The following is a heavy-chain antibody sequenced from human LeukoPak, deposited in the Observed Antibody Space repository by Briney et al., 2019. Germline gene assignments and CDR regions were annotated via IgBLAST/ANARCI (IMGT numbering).Heavy chain of an antibody. CDR2: IYYSGST. CDR1: GGSISSYY. CDR3: ARVSIAVAGPDAFDI. V-gene: IGHV4-59*01. Sequence: SETLSLTCTVSGGSISSYYWSWIRQPPGKGLEWIGYIYYSGSTNYNPSLKSRVTISVDTSKNQFSLKLSSVTAADTAVYYCARVSIAVAGPDAFDIWGQGTMVTVSS. D-gene: IGHD6-19*01. J-gene: IGHJ3*02.